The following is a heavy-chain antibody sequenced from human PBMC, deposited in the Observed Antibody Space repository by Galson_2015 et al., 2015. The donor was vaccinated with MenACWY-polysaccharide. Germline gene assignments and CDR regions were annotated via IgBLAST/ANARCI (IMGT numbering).Heavy chain of an antibody. CDR2: MSSNGGA. CDR3: AREPTYSGSFGWFDS. D-gene: IGHD1-26*01. V-gene: IGHV4-61*01. J-gene: IGHJ5*01. CDR1: GASVSSTTDY. Sequence: TLSLTCTVSGASVSSTTDYWSWPRQPPGKGLEWIGFMSSNGGANRNPSLKSRVTISIDTSKNQFSLRLNSVTAADTAMYYCAREPTYSGSFGWFDSWGQGTLVTVSP.